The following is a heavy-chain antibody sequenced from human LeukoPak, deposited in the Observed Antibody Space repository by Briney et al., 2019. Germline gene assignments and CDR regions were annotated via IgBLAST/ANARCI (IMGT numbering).Heavy chain of an antibody. D-gene: IGHD2-15*01. V-gene: IGHV5-51*01. Sequence: GESLKISCKGSEYSFANYWIGWVRQMPGKGLEWMGIIYPGDSDTRYSPSFQGQVTISADKSISTAYLQWSSLKASDTAMYYCARGYCSGGSCYPAYAFDIWGQGTMVTVSS. J-gene: IGHJ3*02. CDR1: EYSFANYW. CDR2: IYPGDSDT. CDR3: ARGYCSGGSCYPAYAFDI.